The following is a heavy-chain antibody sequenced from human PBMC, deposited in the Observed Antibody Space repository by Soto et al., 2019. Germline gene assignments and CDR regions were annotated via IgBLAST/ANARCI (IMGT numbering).Heavy chain of an antibody. D-gene: IGHD4-17*01. V-gene: IGHV1-8*01. CDR3: ARGQRHYGDSNPPFDY. CDR2: MNPNSGNT. J-gene: IGHJ4*02. Sequence: EASVKVSCKASGYTFASYDINWVRQATGQGLEWMGWMNPNSGNTGYAQKFQGRVTMTRNTSISTAYMELSSLRSEDTAVYYCARGQRHYGDSNPPFDYWGQGTLVTVSS. CDR1: GYTFASYD.